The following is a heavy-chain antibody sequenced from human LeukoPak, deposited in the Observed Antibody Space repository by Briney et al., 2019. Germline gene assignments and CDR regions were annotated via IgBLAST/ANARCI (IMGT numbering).Heavy chain of an antibody. J-gene: IGHJ4*02. Sequence: GGSLRLSCAASGFTFSSYGMHWVRQAPGKGLEWVAVIWYDGSNKYYADSVKGRFTISRDNSKNTLYMQMNSLRAEDTAVYYCARDNSVADYFDYWGQGTLVTVSS. CDR2: IWYDGSNK. CDR1: GFTFSSYG. D-gene: IGHD6-19*01. CDR3: ARDNSVADYFDY. V-gene: IGHV3-33*01.